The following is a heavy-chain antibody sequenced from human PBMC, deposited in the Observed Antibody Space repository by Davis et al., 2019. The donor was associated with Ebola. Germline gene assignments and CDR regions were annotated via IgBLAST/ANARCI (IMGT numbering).Heavy chain of an antibody. Sequence: GESLKISCAASGFTFDDHGMSWVRQAPGKGLEWVSGINWNGGSTGYADSVKGRFSISRDNAKSSLYLQMNSLRAEDTAVYYCSRKKTTVPYYFDYWGQGTLVTVSS. J-gene: IGHJ4*02. V-gene: IGHV3-20*04. CDR1: GFTFDDHG. CDR3: SRKKTTVPYYFDY. CDR2: INWNGGST. D-gene: IGHD4-17*01.